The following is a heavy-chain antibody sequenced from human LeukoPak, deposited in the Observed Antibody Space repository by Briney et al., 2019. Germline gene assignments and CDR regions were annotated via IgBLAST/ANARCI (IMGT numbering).Heavy chain of an antibody. CDR1: GGSISSGDYY. Sequence: SETLSLTCTVSGGSISSGDYYWSWIRQPPGKGLEWIGYMYYSGSTSYNPSLKSRVTISEDTSKSQFSLKLASVTAADTAVYYCARSTPSTNRNYPPLFSFDSWGQGTLVTVSS. CDR2: MYYSGST. CDR3: ARSTPSTNRNYPPLFSFDS. V-gene: IGHV4-61*08. D-gene: IGHD1-7*01. J-gene: IGHJ4*02.